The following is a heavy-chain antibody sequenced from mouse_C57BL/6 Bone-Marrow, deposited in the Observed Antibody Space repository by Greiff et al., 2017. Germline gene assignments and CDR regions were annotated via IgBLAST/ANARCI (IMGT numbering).Heavy chain of an antibody. J-gene: IGHJ4*01. V-gene: IGHV5-17*01. CDR3: ATPFITTVVATDFYAMDY. Sequence: EVMLVESGGGLVKPGGSLKLSCAASGFTFSDYGMHWVRQAPEQGLAWVAYISSGSSTIYYADTAKGRFNIARDNAKYTLFLHMTSLRSEDTSMCYFATPFITTVVATDFYAMDYWGQGTSVTVSS. D-gene: IGHD1-1*01. CDR2: ISSGSSTI. CDR1: GFTFSDYG.